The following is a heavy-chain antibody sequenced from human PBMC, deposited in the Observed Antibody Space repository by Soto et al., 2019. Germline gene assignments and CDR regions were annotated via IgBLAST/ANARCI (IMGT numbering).Heavy chain of an antibody. Sequence: LFLTCSVSGSSISGSYWSWIRQSPGKGLEWLGYVYYTGSTNYSPSLRSRVSISVDTSKNEFSLRLSSVTAADTAVYFCARSVAVPGAHIDYWGQGTQVTVSS. CDR1: GSSISGSY. J-gene: IGHJ4*02. CDR3: ARSVAVPGAHIDY. D-gene: IGHD6-19*01. CDR2: VYYTGST. V-gene: IGHV4-59*01.